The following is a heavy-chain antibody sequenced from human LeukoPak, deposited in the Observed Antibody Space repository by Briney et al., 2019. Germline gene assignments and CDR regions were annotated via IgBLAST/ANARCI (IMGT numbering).Heavy chain of an antibody. CDR2: IIPIFGTA. V-gene: IGHV1-69*05. CDR3: ARVLHSGTIH. CDR1: GGTFSSYA. J-gene: IGHJ4*02. Sequence: ASVKVSCKASGGTFSSYAISWVRQAPGQGLEWMGRIIPIFGTANYAQKFQGRVTITTDESTSTAYMELSSLRSEDTAVYYCARVLHSGTIHWGQGTLVTASS. D-gene: IGHD1-26*01.